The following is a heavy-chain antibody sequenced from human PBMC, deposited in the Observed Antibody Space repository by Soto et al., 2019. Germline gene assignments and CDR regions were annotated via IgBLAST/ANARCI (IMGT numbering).Heavy chain of an antibody. CDR1: GDTYRSSA. Sequence: SVKVSLKAAGDTYRSSAVQWVRQTRGQRLEWIGWIVVGSGNTNYAQKFQERVTITRDMSTSTAYMELSSLRSEDTAVYYCAAVPPTHALQGYYFDYWGQGTLVTVSS. CDR3: AAVPPTHALQGYYFDY. V-gene: IGHV1-58*01. D-gene: IGHD2-8*01. CDR2: IVVGSGNT. J-gene: IGHJ4*02.